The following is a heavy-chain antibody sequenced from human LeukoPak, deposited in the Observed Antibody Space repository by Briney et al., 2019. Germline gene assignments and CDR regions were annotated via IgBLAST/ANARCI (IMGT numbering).Heavy chain of an antibody. CDR2: IKSDGSST. CDR3: ARDGWGSSMGY. D-gene: IGHD3-10*01. V-gene: IGHV3-74*01. Sequence: VGSLRLSCAASGFIFSSYWMHWVRQVPGKGLVWVSRIKSDGSSTSYADSVKGRFTISRDNAKNTLYLQMNSLRAEDTAVYYCARDGWGSSMGYWGQGTLVTVSS. J-gene: IGHJ4*02. CDR1: GFIFSSYW.